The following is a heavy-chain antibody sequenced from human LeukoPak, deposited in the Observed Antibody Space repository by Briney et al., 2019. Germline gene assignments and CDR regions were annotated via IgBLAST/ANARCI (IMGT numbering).Heavy chain of an antibody. CDR1: GVSISSYY. Sequence: SETLSLTCTVSGVSISSYYWSWIRQPAGKGLEWIGRLHTSGSTNYNPSLKSRVTISLDTSKNQFSLKLSSVTAADMAVYYCARQYSDILTGYHRGELYWYFDLWGRGTLVTVSS. CDR2: LHTSGST. J-gene: IGHJ2*01. CDR3: ARQYSDILTGYHRGELYWYFDL. D-gene: IGHD3-9*01. V-gene: IGHV4-4*07.